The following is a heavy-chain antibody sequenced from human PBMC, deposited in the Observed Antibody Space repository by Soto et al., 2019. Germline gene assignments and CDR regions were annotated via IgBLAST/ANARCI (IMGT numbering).Heavy chain of an antibody. Sequence: SETLSLTCTVSGGSISSYYWSWIRQPPGKGLEWIGYIYYSGSTNYNPSLKSRVTISVDTSKNHFSLKLSSVTAADTAVYYCARQRSYDNSGYSRFDYWGQGTLVTVS. J-gene: IGHJ4*02. CDR2: IYYSGST. CDR3: ARQRSYDNSGYSRFDY. D-gene: IGHD3-22*01. V-gene: IGHV4-59*01. CDR1: GGSISSYY.